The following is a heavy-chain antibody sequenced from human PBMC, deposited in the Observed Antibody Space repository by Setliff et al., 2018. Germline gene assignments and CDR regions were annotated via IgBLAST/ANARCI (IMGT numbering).Heavy chain of an antibody. Sequence: LRLSCAASGFTFTNAWMSWVRQAPGKGLEWVGRIKSKTDGGTTDYAAPVKGRFTISRDDSKNTLYLQMNSLKTEDTAVYFCARDVYDFRTGQGGPWGQGTRVTVSS. J-gene: IGHJ5*02. D-gene: IGHD3-3*01. CDR1: GFTFTNAW. CDR2: IKSKTDGGTT. V-gene: IGHV3-15*01. CDR3: ARDVYDFRTGQGGP.